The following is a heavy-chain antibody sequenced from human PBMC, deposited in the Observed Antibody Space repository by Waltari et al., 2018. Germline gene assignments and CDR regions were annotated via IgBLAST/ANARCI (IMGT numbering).Heavy chain of an antibody. CDR1: GFGFRSSA. D-gene: IGHD6-19*01. Sequence: QVQLVVSGGGVVQPGKSLRLSCAASGFGFRSSAMHWVRQAPGKGLEWLAGIWYDGDNKYDGDSVRGRFTISRDNSKNTLYLQLNSLRAEDTAVYYCARASIAVEERGDDYFHYWGQGTLVTVSS. CDR3: ARASIAVEERGDDYFHY. J-gene: IGHJ4*02. V-gene: IGHV3-33*01. CDR2: IWYDGDNK.